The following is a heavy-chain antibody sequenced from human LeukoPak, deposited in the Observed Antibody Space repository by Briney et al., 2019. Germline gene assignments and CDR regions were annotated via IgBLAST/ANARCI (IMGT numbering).Heavy chain of an antibody. CDR2: IYHSGST. D-gene: IGHD2/OR15-2a*01. Sequence: SETLSLTCAVYGGSFSGYYWSWVRQPPGKGLEWIGEIYHSGSTNYNPSLKSRVTISVDKSKNQFSLKLSSVTAADTAVYYCAKLDPVIRLGFGYWGQGTLVTVSS. CDR1: GGSFSGYY. J-gene: IGHJ4*02. CDR3: AKLDPVIRLGFGY. V-gene: IGHV4-34*01.